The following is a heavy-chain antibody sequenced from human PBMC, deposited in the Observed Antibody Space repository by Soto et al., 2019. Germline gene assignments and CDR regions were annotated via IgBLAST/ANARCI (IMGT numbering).Heavy chain of an antibody. Sequence: ASVKVSCKASGYTFTNYYIHWVRQAPGQGLEWMGIINPSGSTTYAQKFQGRVTLTRDTSTSTVYMELSRLRSEDAAVYYCAREAGVAIFGVVSYYGMDVWGQGTTVAVS. CDR1: GYTFTNYY. CDR3: AREAGVAIFGVVSYYGMDV. J-gene: IGHJ6*02. CDR2: INPSGST. D-gene: IGHD3-3*02. V-gene: IGHV1-46*01.